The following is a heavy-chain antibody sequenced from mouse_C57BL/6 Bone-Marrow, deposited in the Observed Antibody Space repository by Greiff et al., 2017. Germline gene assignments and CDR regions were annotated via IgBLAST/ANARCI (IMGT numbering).Heavy chain of an antibody. V-gene: IGHV1-42*01. CDR2: INPSTGGT. CDR3: ARGGYDSDY. Sequence: VHVKQSGPELVKPGASVKISCKASGYSFTGYYMNWVKQSPEKSLEWIGEINPSTGGTTYNQKFKAKATLTVDKSSSTAYMQLKSLTSEDSAVYYCARGGYDSDYWGQGTTLTVSS. CDR1: GYSFTGYY. J-gene: IGHJ2*01. D-gene: IGHD2-4*01.